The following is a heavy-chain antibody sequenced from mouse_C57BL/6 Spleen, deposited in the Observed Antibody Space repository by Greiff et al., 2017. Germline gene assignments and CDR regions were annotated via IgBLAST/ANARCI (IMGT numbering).Heavy chain of an antibody. J-gene: IGHJ1*03. CDR1: GFTFSSYA. Sequence: EVKLMESGGGLVKPGGSLKLSCAASGFTFSSYAMSWVRQTPEKRLEWVATISDGGSYTYYPDNVKGRFTISRDNAKNNLYLQMSHLKSEDTAMYYCARDGITTVVAWYFDVWGTGTTVTVSS. D-gene: IGHD1-1*01. CDR3: ARDGITTVVAWYFDV. CDR2: ISDGGSYT. V-gene: IGHV5-4*01.